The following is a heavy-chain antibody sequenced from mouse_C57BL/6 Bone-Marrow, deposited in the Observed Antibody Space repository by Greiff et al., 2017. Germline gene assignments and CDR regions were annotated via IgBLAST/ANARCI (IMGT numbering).Heavy chain of an antibody. CDR1: GFTFSSST. V-gene: IGHV5-9*01. Sequence: EVKLVESGGGLVKPGGSLKLSCAASGFTFSSSTMSWVRQTPETRLEWVATLSGGGGNTYYPDSVKGRFTISRDNAKNTLYLQMSSLRSEDTALYYCARQATTVVANYAMDYWGQGTSGTVSS. CDR2: LSGGGGNT. CDR3: ARQATTVVANYAMDY. D-gene: IGHD1-1*01. J-gene: IGHJ4*01.